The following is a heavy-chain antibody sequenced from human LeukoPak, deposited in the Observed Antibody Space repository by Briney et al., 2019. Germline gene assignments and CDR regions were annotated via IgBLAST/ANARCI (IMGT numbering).Heavy chain of an antibody. V-gene: IGHV3-30*02. CDR2: IRYDGSNK. D-gene: IGHD6-13*01. CDR3: AKDSSSWYPNFDY. CDR1: GFTFSSYG. Sequence: GGSLRLSCAASGFTFSSYGMHWVRQAPGKGLEWVAFIRYDGSNKYYADSVKGRFTISRDNSKNTLYLQMNSLRAEDTAVYYCAKDSSSWYPNFDYWGQGTLVTVSS. J-gene: IGHJ4*02.